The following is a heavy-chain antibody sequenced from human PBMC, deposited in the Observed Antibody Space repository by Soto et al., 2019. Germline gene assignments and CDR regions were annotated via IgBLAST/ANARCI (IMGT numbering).Heavy chain of an antibody. CDR3: AREQLQVVIPDY. Sequence: EVQLVESGGGLVQPGGSLRLSCAASGFTFSSYWMNWVRQAPGKGLEWVANIKQDGSEKYYVDSVKGRLTSSRDNTKNSLYLPMNSLRAEDTAVYYCAREQLQVVIPDYWGQGTLVTVSS. V-gene: IGHV3-7*01. D-gene: IGHD6-13*01. CDR1: GFTFSSYW. J-gene: IGHJ4*02. CDR2: IKQDGSEK.